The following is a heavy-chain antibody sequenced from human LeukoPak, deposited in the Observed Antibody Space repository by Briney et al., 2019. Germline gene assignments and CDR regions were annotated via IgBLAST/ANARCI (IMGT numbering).Heavy chain of an antibody. Sequence: SETLSLTCTVSGGSISSYYWSWIRQPPGKGLEWTGYIYYSGSTNYNPSLRSRVTISVDTSKNQFSLKLSSVTAADTAVYYCARGGNYGDYDGYFDYWGQGTLVTVSS. CDR1: GGSISSYY. D-gene: IGHD4-17*01. CDR3: ARGGNYGDYDGYFDY. J-gene: IGHJ4*02. CDR2: IYYSGST. V-gene: IGHV4-59*08.